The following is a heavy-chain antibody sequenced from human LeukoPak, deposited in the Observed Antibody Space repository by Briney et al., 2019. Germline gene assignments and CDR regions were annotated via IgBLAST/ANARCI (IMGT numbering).Heavy chain of an antibody. CDR1: GFTFSSYG. CDR3: ARYSNDILS. CDR2: ISGSGGST. Sequence: GGSLRLSCAASGFTFSSYGMSWVRQAPGKGLEWVSAISGSGGSTYYADSVKGRFTISRDNAKNSLSLQMNSLRADDTAFYYCARYSNDILSWGQGTLVTVSS. D-gene: IGHD3-9*01. V-gene: IGHV3-23*01. J-gene: IGHJ4*02.